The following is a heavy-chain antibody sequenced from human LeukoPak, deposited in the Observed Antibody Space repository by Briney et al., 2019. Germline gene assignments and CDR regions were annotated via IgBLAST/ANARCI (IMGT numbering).Heavy chain of an antibody. J-gene: IGHJ4*02. D-gene: IGHD7-27*01. Sequence: ASVKVSCMASGYTFTSHDINWVRQATGRGLEWMGWMSPNSGDTGYAQKFQGRVTMTSDSSISTAYTELSSLRSEDTAIYYCVRTPPNWGFDYWGQGTLVTVSS. CDR1: GYTFTSHD. CDR2: MSPNSGDT. V-gene: IGHV1-8*01. CDR3: VRTPPNWGFDY.